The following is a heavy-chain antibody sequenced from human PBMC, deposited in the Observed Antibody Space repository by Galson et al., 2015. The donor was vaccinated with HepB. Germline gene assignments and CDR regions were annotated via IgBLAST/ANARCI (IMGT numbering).Heavy chain of an antibody. Sequence: SVKVSCKASGYTFTSYDINWVRQATGQGLEWMGWMNPNNNNTGYAQKFQGRVTMTRNTSISTAYMELSSLTSEDTAVYYCARGSVYYGSGTSAWGQGTLVTVSS. CDR1: GYTFTSYD. CDR2: MNPNNNNT. V-gene: IGHV1-8*01. J-gene: IGHJ5*02. CDR3: ARGSVYYGSGTSA. D-gene: IGHD3-10*01.